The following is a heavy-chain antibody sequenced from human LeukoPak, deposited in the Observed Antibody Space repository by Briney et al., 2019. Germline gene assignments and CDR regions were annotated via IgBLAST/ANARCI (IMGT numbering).Heavy chain of an antibody. D-gene: IGHD2-15*01. Sequence: ASVKVSCKASGYTFTIYYMRWVRQAPGQGREWMGIIYPSGGGTSYAQKLQGRVTMTRDTSTSTVYIELSSLRSEDTAVYYCARAYVAYSMDVWGQGTTVTVSS. V-gene: IGHV1-46*04. J-gene: IGHJ6*02. CDR2: IYPSGGGT. CDR1: GYTFTIYY. CDR3: ARAYVAYSMDV.